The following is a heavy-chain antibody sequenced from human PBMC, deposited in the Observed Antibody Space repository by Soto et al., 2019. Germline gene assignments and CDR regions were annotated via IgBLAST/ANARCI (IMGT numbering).Heavy chain of an antibody. Sequence: QVQLQQWGAGLLKPSETLSLTCAVYGGSFSGYYWSWIRQPPGKGLEWIGEINHSGSTNYNPSLKSRVTISVDTSKNQFSLKLGSVTGADTAVYYCARDKSGYCSGGSCPGTWFDPWGQGTLVTVAS. CDR1: GGSFSGYY. CDR3: ARDKSGYCSGGSCPGTWFDP. V-gene: IGHV4-34*01. D-gene: IGHD2-15*01. J-gene: IGHJ5*02. CDR2: INHSGST.